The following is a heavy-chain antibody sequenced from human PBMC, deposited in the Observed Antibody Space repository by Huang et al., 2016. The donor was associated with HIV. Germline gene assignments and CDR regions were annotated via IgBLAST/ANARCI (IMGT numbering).Heavy chain of an antibody. D-gene: IGHD6-6*01. V-gene: IGHV5-51*01. CDR1: GYSFSSYW. J-gene: IGHJ4*02. CDR3: ARRFSSSSGYFDY. Sequence: VQLVQSGAEVKKPGESLKLSCKGSGYSFSSYWIAWGRQMPGKGLEWIGIIFPYDSDTPYRPSLEGQVTISADKSIGTAYLQWSSLKASDTAMYYCARRFSSSSGYFDYWGQGSLVTVSS. CDR2: IFPYDSDT.